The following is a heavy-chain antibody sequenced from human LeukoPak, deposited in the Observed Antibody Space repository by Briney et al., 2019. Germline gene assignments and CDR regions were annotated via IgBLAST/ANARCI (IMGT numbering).Heavy chain of an antibody. CDR3: AKAPSPWVVTAIDYFDY. D-gene: IGHD2-21*02. V-gene: IGHV3-23*01. J-gene: IGHJ4*02. CDR1: GFTFSSYA. CDR2: ISGSGGST. Sequence: GGSLRPSCAASGFTFSSYAMSWVRQAPGKGLEWVSAISGSGGSTYYADSVKGRFTISRDNSKNTLYLQMNSLRAEDTAVYYCAKAPSPWVVTAIDYFDYWGQGTLVTVSS.